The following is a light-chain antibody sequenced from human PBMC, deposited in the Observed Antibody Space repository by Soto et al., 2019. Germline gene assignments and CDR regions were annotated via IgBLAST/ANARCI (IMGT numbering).Light chain of an antibody. J-gene: IGKJ4*01. Sequence: DIQMTQSPSSLSASVGDRVTITCRASQGIRNDLGWYQQKPGMAPKRLIYSASTLQGGVPSRFSGSASGTAFTLAISSLQPEDFATYYCLHHFMYPLTFGGGTKVEIK. CDR2: SAS. V-gene: IGKV1-17*01. CDR3: LHHFMYPLT. CDR1: QGIRND.